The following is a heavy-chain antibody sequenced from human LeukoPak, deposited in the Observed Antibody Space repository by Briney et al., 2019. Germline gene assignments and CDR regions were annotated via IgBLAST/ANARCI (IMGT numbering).Heavy chain of an antibody. CDR1: GYTFTGYY. D-gene: IGHD2-21*02. J-gene: IGHJ5*02. CDR2: INPNSGGT. V-gene: IGHV1-2*02. CDR3: ARGDCGGDCYNWFDP. Sequence: GASVKVSCKASGYTFTGYYMHWVRQAPGQGLEWMGWINPNSGGTNYAQKFQGRVTMTRDTSISTVYMELSRLRSDDTAVYYCARGDCGGDCYNWFDPWGQGTLVTVSS.